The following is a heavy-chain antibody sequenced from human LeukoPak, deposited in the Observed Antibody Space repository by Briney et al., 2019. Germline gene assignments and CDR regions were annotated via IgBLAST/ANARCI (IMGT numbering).Heavy chain of an antibody. CDR2: ISEYNDNT. J-gene: IGHJ5*02. CDR1: GYTFTSDG. V-gene: IGHV1-18*01. CDR3: ARGGRYCSGGSCPNWFDP. Sequence: GASVTVSFKASGYTFTSDGISWVRQAPGQGREWMGWISEYNDNTKAAQNLQGRVTMTTDTSTSTAYMELRSLRSDDTAVYYCARGGRYCSGGSCPNWFDPWGQGTLVTVSS. D-gene: IGHD2-15*01.